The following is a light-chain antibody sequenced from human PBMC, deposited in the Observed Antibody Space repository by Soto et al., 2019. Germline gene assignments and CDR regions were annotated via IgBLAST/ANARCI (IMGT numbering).Light chain of an antibody. CDR3: SSYTSSSSLVL. CDR2: DVS. V-gene: IGLV2-14*01. CDR1: SSDVGGYNY. Sequence: QSALTQPASVSGSPGQSITISCTGTSSDVGGYNYVSWYQQHPGKAPKIMIYDVSRRPSGVSNRFSGSKSGNTASLTISGLPAEDEADYYCSSYTSSSSLVLFGGGTKLTVL. J-gene: IGLJ2*01.